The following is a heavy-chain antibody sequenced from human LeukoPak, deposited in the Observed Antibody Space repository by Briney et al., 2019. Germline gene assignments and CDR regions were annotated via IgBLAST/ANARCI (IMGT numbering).Heavy chain of an antibody. CDR2: IYYSGST. CDR3: ARGYSSSSYYFDS. Sequence: PSETLSLTCTVSGGSISSYYWSWLRQPPGKGLEWIGYIYYSGSTDYNPSLKSRLTMSVDTSKNQFSLTLSSVTAADTTVYYCARGYSSSSYYFDSWGQGALVTVSS. J-gene: IGHJ4*02. V-gene: IGHV4-59*01. CDR1: GGSISSYY. D-gene: IGHD6-6*01.